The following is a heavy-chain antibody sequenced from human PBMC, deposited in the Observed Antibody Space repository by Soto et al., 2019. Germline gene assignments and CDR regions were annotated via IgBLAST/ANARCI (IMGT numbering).Heavy chain of an antibody. D-gene: IGHD5-18*01. CDR2: ISYDGSLQ. CDR3: VSDRRYGHASVPYS. CDR1: GFAFSSYG. J-gene: IGHJ4*02. V-gene: IGHV3-30*03. Sequence: QAQLVESGGGVVQPGRSLRLSCAASGFAFSSYGMHWVRQAPGTGLEWVAVISYDGSLQHYADSVKGRFTISRDNPKNMVLPQIRTLRAEDTAVYYCVSDRRYGHASVPYSWGQGTLVSVSS.